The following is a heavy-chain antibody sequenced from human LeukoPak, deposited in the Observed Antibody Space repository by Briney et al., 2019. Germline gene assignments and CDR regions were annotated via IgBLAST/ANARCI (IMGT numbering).Heavy chain of an antibody. Sequence: ASVKVSCKASGYTFTSYGISWVRQAPGQGLEWMGWMNPNSGNTGYAQKFQGRVTITRNTSISTAYMELSSLRSEDTAVYYCARRSHEYYDSSGYYHDAFDIWGQGTMVTVSS. CDR3: ARRSHEYYDSSGYYHDAFDI. CDR2: MNPNSGNT. D-gene: IGHD3-22*01. CDR1: GYTFTSYG. V-gene: IGHV1-8*03. J-gene: IGHJ3*02.